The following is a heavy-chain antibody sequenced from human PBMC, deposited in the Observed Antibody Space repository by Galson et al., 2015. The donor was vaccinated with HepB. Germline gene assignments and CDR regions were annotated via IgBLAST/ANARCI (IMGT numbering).Heavy chain of an antibody. Sequence: SLRLSCAASGFTFSSYAMHWVRQAPGKGLEWVAVISYDGSNKYYADSVKGRFTISRDNSKNTLYLQMNSLRAEDTAVYYCARDLPHVRIAVGLRYWGQGTLVTVSS. D-gene: IGHD6-19*01. J-gene: IGHJ4*02. CDR3: ARDLPHVRIAVGLRY. CDR2: ISYDGSNK. V-gene: IGHV3-30-3*01. CDR1: GFTFSSYA.